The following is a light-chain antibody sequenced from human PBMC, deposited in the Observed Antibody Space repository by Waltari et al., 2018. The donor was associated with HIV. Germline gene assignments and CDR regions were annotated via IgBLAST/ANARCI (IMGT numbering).Light chain of an antibody. CDR2: EVS. Sequence: QSALTQPASVSGSPGQSITISCIGSNNDIGAYNYVSWYQQYPGKAPKVIIYEVSNRPSGVSSRFSGTKSGSTASLTISGLQAEDEADYHCSSYTTTTTQMFGGGTKVTVL. V-gene: IGLV2-14*01. CDR1: NNDIGAYNY. J-gene: IGLJ3*02. CDR3: SSYTTTTTQM.